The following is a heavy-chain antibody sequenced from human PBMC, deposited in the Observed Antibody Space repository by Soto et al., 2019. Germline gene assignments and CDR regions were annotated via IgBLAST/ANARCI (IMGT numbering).Heavy chain of an antibody. Sequence: PSETLSLTCSVSGASLTIGGHYWTWIRQHPGKGLEWIGYIYHSGSTYYSPSLKSRVTISVDTSENQFSLKLTSMTAADTAVYYCARGGDGFDLWGQGKMVTVS. CDR2: IYHSGST. CDR3: ARGGDGFDL. V-gene: IGHV4-31*03. CDR1: GASLTIGGHY. J-gene: IGHJ3*01.